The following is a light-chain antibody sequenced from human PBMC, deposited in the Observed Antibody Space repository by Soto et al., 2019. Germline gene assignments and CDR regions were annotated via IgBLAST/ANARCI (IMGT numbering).Light chain of an antibody. CDR3: LQDYIYPYS. CDR2: AAS. J-gene: IGKJ2*03. Sequence: AIQMTQSPSSLSASVGGRVTITCRASQGIINDLGWYQHKPGKAPKLLIYAASSFQTGVPSRFSGSGSGTEYTLTISNLQPEDSATYYCLQDYIYPYSFGQGTKLEIK. CDR1: QGIIND. V-gene: IGKV1-6*02.